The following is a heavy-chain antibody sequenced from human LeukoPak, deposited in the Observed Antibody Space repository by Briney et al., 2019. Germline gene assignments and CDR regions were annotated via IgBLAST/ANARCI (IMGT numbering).Heavy chain of an antibody. CDR2: ISRSGDTL. CDR1: GFTFRDYY. CDR3: AREVVIFPDYYYYGLDV. D-gene: IGHD2/OR15-2a*01. V-gene: IGHV3-11*01. J-gene: IGHJ6*02. Sequence: GGSLRLSYAASGFTFRDYYMTWIRQAPGKGLEWISYISRSGDTLYYADSVEGRFTISRDNAKNSLYLQMNSLRAEDTAVYYCAREVVIFPDYYYYGLDVWGQGTTVTVSS.